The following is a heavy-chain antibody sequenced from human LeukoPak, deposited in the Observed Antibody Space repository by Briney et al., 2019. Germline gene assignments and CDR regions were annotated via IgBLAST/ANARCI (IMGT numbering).Heavy chain of an antibody. CDR3: ARGGAKRITMVRGVSNSYYFDY. CDR2: INHSGST. J-gene: IGHJ4*02. Sequence: SETLSLTCAVYGGSFSGYYWSWIRQPPGKGLEWIGEINHSGSTNYNPSLKSRVTISVDTSKSQFSLKLSSVTAADTAVYYCARGGAKRITMVRGVSNSYYFDYWGQGTLVTVSS. V-gene: IGHV4-34*01. CDR1: GGSFSGYY. D-gene: IGHD3-10*01.